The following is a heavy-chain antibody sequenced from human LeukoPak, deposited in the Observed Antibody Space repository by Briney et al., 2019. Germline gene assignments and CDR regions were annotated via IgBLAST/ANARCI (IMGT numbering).Heavy chain of an antibody. V-gene: IGHV3-30*02. CDR3: AKNRRIFGRTLQRHYMDV. J-gene: IGHJ6*03. CDR1: GFTVSRNY. D-gene: IGHD3-3*01. CDR2: MTYDGSKR. Sequence: HPGGSLRLSCAASGFTVSRNYMSWVRQAPGKGLEWVAFMTYDGSKRPYADSVKGRFTISRDNSKNTLYLQMDGLRPEDTAVYYCAKNRRIFGRTLQRHYMDVWGKGTTVAVSS.